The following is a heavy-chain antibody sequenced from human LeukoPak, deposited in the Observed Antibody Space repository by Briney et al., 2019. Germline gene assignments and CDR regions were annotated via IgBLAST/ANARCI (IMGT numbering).Heavy chain of an antibody. CDR3: AKRPPYSGSYRHYFDY. D-gene: IGHD1-26*01. CDR1: GFTFSSYA. J-gene: IGHJ4*02. V-gene: IGHV3-23*01. CDR2: ISGSGGST. Sequence: GGSLRLSCAASGFTFSSYAMSWVRQAPGKGLEWVSAISGSGGSTYYADSVKGRFAISRDNSKNTLYLQMNSLRAEDTAVYYCAKRPPYSGSYRHYFDYWGQGTLVTVSS.